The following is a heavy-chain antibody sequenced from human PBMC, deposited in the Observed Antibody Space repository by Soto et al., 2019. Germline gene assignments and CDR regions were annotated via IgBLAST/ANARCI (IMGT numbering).Heavy chain of an antibody. D-gene: IGHD4-17*01. J-gene: IGHJ4*02. Sequence: PFETLSLTCTVSGGSISSYYWSWIRQPPGKGLEWIGYIYYSGSTNYNPSLKSRVTISVDTSKNQFSLKLSSVTAADTAVYYCARRYGGHFDYWGQGTLVIVSS. CDR1: GGSISSYY. CDR3: ARRYGGHFDY. CDR2: IYYSGST. V-gene: IGHV4-59*08.